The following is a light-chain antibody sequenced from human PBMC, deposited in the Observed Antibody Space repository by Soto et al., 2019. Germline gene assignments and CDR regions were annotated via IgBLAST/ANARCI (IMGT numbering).Light chain of an antibody. Sequence: QSALTQPPSASGSPGQSVTISCTGTSSDVGAYNYVSWYQLYPGNAPKLMIYEVSKRPSGVPDRFSGSKSGNTASLTVSGLQAEDEADYYCTSYVGSDIWVFGGGTKLTVL. V-gene: IGLV2-8*01. CDR1: SSDVGAYNY. J-gene: IGLJ3*02. CDR2: EVS. CDR3: TSYVGSDIWV.